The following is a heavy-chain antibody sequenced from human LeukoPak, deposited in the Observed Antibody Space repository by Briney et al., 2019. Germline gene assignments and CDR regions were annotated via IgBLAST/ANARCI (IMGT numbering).Heavy chain of an antibody. Sequence: SETLSLTCTVSGGSISSSSYYWGWIRQPPGRGLEWIGSIYYSGSTYYNPSLKSRVTISVDTSKNQFSLKLSSVTAADTAVYYCAREYSSSPDYWGQGTLVTVSS. V-gene: IGHV4-39*02. J-gene: IGHJ4*02. CDR2: IYYSGST. CDR1: GGSISSSSYY. D-gene: IGHD6-6*01. CDR3: AREYSSSPDY.